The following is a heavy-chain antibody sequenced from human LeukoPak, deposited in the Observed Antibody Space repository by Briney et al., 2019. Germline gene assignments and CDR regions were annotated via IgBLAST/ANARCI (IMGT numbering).Heavy chain of an antibody. J-gene: IGHJ4*02. CDR3: ARDGTMSTRAPGGVPDY. D-gene: IGHD3-10*02. CDR1: GYTFTDYY. Sequence: LRASVKVSCKASGYTFTDYYMHWVRQAPGQGLEWMGWINPNSGDTYYAPKFQGRVTMTRDTSISTAYMELSRLRSDDTAVYCCARDGTMSTRAPGGVPDYWGQGTLVTVSS. CDR2: INPNSGDT. V-gene: IGHV1-2*02.